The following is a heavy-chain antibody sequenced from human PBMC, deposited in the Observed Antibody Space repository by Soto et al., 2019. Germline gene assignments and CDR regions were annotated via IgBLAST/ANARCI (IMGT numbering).Heavy chain of an antibody. CDR3: ARLIRDIVVVPAASDYYYYMDV. J-gene: IGHJ6*03. CDR1: GGSISSYY. CDR2: IYYSGST. V-gene: IGHV4-59*08. Sequence: PSETLSLTCTVSGGSISSYYWSWIRQPPGKGLEWIGYIYYSGSTNYNPSLKSRVTISVDTSKNQFSLKLSSVTAADTAVYYCARLIRDIVVVPAASDYYYYMDVWGKGTTVTLSS. D-gene: IGHD2-2*01.